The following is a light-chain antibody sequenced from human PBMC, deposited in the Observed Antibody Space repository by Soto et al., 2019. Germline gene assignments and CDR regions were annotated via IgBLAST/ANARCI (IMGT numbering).Light chain of an antibody. J-gene: IGKJ5*01. CDR2: DAS. Sequence: EIVLTQSPATLSLSPGERATLSCRASQSVNSYLAWYQQEPGQAPRLLIYDASNRATGIPARFSGSGSGTDFTLTISSLEPKDFAVYYCQQGGTFGQGTRLEIK. V-gene: IGKV3-11*01. CDR3: QQGGT. CDR1: QSVNSY.